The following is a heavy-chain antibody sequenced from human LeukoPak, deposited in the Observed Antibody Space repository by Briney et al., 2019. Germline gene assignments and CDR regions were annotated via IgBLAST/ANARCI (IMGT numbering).Heavy chain of an antibody. Sequence: SETLSLTCTVSGGSISSYYWSWIRQPPGKGLEWIGHIYHSGGTNYSPSLKSRVTISVEPSKNQFSLKLSSVTAADTAVYYCARHKIHYGMDVWGQGTTDCVSS. V-gene: IGHV4-59*08. CDR2: IYHSGGT. CDR1: GGSISSYY. CDR3: ARHKIHYGMDV. J-gene: IGHJ6*02.